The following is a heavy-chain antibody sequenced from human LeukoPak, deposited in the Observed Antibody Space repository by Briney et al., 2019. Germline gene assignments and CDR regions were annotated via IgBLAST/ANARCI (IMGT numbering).Heavy chain of an antibody. V-gene: IGHV3-74*01. CDR2: INSDGSST. J-gene: IGHJ3*02. CDR1: GFTFSSYW. CDR3: ARARNYYYGSGSYYLFAFDI. Sequence: GGSLRLSCAASGFTFSSYWMHWVRQAPGKGLVWVSRINSDGSSTSYADSVKGRFTISRDNAENTLYLQMNSLRAEDTAVYYCARARNYYYGSGSYYLFAFDIWGQGTMVTVSS. D-gene: IGHD3-10*01.